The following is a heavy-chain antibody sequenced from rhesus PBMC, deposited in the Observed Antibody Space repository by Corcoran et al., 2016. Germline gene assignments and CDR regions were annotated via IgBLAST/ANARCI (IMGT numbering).Heavy chain of an antibody. D-gene: IGHD3-3*01. CDR2: IDGNSANP. Sequence: QVKLQQWGEGLVKPSETLSLTCAVYGCSISGYYWSWVRQPPGKGLDWIGNIDGNSANPYYNPSLKNRVTVSKDTSKNQFSLKLTSVTAADTAVYYCARRFGDRFDVWGPGVLVTVSS. V-gene: IGHV4-73*01. CDR1: GCSISGYY. J-gene: IGHJ5-1*01. CDR3: ARRFGDRFDV.